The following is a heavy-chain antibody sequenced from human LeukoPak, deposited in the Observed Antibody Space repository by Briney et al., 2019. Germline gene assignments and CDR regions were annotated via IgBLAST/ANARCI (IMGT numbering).Heavy chain of an antibody. V-gene: IGHV3-21*01. CDR2: ISSSSSYI. CDR3: AREPTTQYSSSLVGYFDY. J-gene: IGHJ4*02. CDR1: GFTFSSYS. D-gene: IGHD6-13*01. Sequence: GGSLRLSCAASGFTFSSYSMNWVRQAPGKGLEWVSSISSSSSYIYYADSVKGRFTISRDNAKNSLYLQMNSLRAEDTAVYYCAREPTTQYSSSLVGYFDYWGQGTLVTVSS.